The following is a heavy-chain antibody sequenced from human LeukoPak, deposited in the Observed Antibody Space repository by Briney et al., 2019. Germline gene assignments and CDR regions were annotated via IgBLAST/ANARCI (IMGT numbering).Heavy chain of an antibody. D-gene: IGHD2-8*01. CDR1: GGSISSSNYY. CDR2: IYFSGTT. CDR3: ARGFGGWHAFDI. V-gene: IGHV4-39*07. J-gene: IGHJ3*02. Sequence: SETLSLTCSVSGGSISSSNYYWGWIRQPPGKGLEWIGRIYFSGTTYYNPSLKSRVTISVDTSTNQFSLKLRSVTAADTAVFYCARGFGGWHAFDIWGQGTMVTVSS.